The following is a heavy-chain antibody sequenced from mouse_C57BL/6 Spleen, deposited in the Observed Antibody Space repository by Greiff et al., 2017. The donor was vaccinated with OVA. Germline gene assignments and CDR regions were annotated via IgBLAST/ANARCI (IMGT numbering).Heavy chain of an antibody. D-gene: IGHD1-1*01. V-gene: IGHV5-9-1*02. CDR3: TRAGYYGSSYVDAMDY. J-gene: IGHJ4*01. CDR2: ISSGGDYI. Sequence: EVKLMESGEGLVKPGGSLKLSCAASGFTFSSYAMSWVRQTPEKRLEWVAYISSGGDYIYYADTVKGRFTISRDNARNTLYLQMSSLKSEDTAMYYCTRAGYYGSSYVDAMDYWGQGTSVTVSS. CDR1: GFTFSSYA.